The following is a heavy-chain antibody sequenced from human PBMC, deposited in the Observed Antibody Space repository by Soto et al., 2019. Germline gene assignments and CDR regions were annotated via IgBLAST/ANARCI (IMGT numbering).Heavy chain of an antibody. CDR2: IIPIFGTA. CDR1: GGTFSSDA. D-gene: IGHD2-15*01. Sequence: SVKVSCKASGGTFSSDAISWVRQAPGQGLEWMGGIIPIFGTANYAQKFQGRVTITADKSTSTAYMELSSLRSEDTAVYYCAREVLPPLGNWFDPWGQGTLVTVSS. CDR3: AREVLPPLGNWFDP. V-gene: IGHV1-69*06. J-gene: IGHJ5*02.